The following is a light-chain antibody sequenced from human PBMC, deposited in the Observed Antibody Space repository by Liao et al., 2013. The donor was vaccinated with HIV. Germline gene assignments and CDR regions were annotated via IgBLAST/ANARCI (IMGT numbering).Light chain of an antibody. Sequence: SYELTQPSSVSVSPGQTARITCSGDVLAKKYARWFQQKPGQAPVVVIYKDSERPPGIPERVSGSRSGTTVTLTIRGVQAEDEGDYYCQSADSSGTPLVFGGGTKLTVL. V-gene: IGLV3-27*01. CDR1: VLAKKY. CDR3: QSADSSGTPLV. J-gene: IGLJ2*01. CDR2: KDS.